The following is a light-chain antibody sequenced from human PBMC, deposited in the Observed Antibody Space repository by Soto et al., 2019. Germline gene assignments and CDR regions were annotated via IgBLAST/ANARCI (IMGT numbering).Light chain of an antibody. Sequence: EIVFTRTPDTLSFSPGERATLSCRARQIVSSIYLAWYQQKPGRPPRLLIYGASIRATGIPDRFSGSGCGTDFPLTISRLPQEDFVNYYHQRINSPPSTFGQGTQLEIK. CDR1: QIVSSIY. J-gene: IGKJ5*01. CDR2: GAS. V-gene: IGKV3-20*01. CDR3: QRINSPPST.